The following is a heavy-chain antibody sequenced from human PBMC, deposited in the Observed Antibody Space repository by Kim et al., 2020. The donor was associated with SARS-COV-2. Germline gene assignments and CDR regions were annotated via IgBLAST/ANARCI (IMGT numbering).Heavy chain of an antibody. D-gene: IGHD3-22*01. J-gene: IGHJ4*02. CDR1: GFTFSSYA. CDR3: ARSGHLVVVAGTYDSSGYSLPNSYYFDY. Sequence: GGSLRLSCAASGFTFSSYAMHWVRQAPGKGLEWVAVISYDGSNKYYADSVKGRFTISRDNSKNTLYLQMNSLRAEDTAVYYCARSGHLVVVAGTYDSSGYSLPNSYYFDYWGQGTLVTVSS. CDR2: ISYDGSNK. V-gene: IGHV3-30*04.